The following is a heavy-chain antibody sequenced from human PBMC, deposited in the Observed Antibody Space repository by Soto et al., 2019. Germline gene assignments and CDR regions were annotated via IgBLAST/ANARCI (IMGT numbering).Heavy chain of an antibody. CDR1: GFTFNNYA. V-gene: IGHV3-30-3*01. J-gene: IGHJ4*02. CDR2: ISYDGSNK. Sequence: QVQLVASGGGVVQPGRSLRLSCVASGFTFNNYAMHWVRQAPGKGLEWVAVISYDGSNKYYADSVKGRFSISRDNSKNTLYLQLNGLRAADTTVFHCARSGGAYSPFDYWGQGTLVTVSS. D-gene: IGHD2-15*01. CDR3: ARSGGAYSPFDY.